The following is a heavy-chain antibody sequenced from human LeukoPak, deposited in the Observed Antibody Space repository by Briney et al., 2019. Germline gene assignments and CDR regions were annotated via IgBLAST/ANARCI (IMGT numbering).Heavy chain of an antibody. D-gene: IGHD3-22*01. CDR3: ARGFYYDSSGYYLDY. CDR1: GGSFSGYY. V-gene: IGHV4-34*01. CDR2: INHSGST. Sequence: SETLSLTCAVYGGSFSGYYWSWIRQPPGKGLEWIGEINHSGSTNYNPSLKSRVTISVDTSKNQFSLKLRSVTAADTAVYYCARGFYYDSSGYYLDYWGQGTLVTVSS. J-gene: IGHJ4*02.